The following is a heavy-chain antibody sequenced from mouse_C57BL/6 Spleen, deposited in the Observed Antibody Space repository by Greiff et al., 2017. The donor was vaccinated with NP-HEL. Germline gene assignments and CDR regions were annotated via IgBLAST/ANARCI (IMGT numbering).Heavy chain of an antibody. D-gene: IGHD2-3*01. CDR1: GFTFSDYG. V-gene: IGHV5-17*01. Sequence: EVKLVESGGGLVKPGGSLKLSCAASGFTFSDYGMHWVRQAPEKGLEWVAYISSGSSTIYYADTVKGRFTISRDNAKNTLFLQMTSLRSEDTAMYYCARDDGYCLYYAMDYWGQGTSVTVSS. CDR2: ISSGSSTI. CDR3: ARDDGYCLYYAMDY. J-gene: IGHJ4*01.